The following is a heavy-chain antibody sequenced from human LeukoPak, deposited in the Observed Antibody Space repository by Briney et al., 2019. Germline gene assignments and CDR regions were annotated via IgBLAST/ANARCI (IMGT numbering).Heavy chain of an antibody. V-gene: IGHV3-15*05. CDR2: IKRKSDGGTT. CDR3: TTEVRAYFDY. J-gene: IGHJ4*01. CDR1: GFSVTNAW. Sequence: GGSLRLSCAASGFSVTNAWVSWVRQAPGKGLEWVGRIKRKSDGGTTEFAAPVKGRFTILRDDSKTTLYLQMNSLKTEDTGVYYCTTEVRAYFDYWGHGALVTVSS.